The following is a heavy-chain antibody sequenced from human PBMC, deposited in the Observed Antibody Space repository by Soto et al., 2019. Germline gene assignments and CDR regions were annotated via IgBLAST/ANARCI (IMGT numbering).Heavy chain of an antibody. J-gene: IGHJ5*02. CDR3: SYCGGDCYPGNRFDP. CDR1: GGTFSSYA. D-gene: IGHD2-21*02. CDR2: IIPIFGTA. V-gene: IGHV1-69*06. Sequence: SVKVSCKASGGTFSSYAISWVRQAPGQGLEWMGGIIPIFGTANYAQKFQGRVTITADKSTSTAYMELSSLRSEDTAVYYCSYCGGDCYPGNRFDPWGQGTLVTVSS.